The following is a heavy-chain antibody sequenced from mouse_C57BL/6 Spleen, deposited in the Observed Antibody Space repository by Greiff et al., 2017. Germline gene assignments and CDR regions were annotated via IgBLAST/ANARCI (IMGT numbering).Heavy chain of an antibody. J-gene: IGHJ2*01. CDR2: IDPNSGGT. CDR1: GYTFTSYW. V-gene: IGHV1-72*01. D-gene: IGHD1-3*01. CDR3: ARGKNSGRDY. Sequence: QVQLQQPGAELVKPGASVKLSCKASGYTFTSYWMHWVKQRPGRGLEWIGRIDPNSGGTKYNETFKSKATLAEEKPYSAAYMQHSRLTSEDSAVYYGARGKNSGRDYWGQGTTLTVSS.